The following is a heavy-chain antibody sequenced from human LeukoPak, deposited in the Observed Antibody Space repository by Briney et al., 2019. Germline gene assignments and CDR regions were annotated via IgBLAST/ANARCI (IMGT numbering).Heavy chain of an antibody. J-gene: IGHJ6*03. Sequence: PGGSLRLSCAASGFTFSSYGMHWVRQAPGKGLEWVAFIRYDGSNKYYADSVKGRFTISRDNSKNTLYLQMKSPRVEDTALYYCARDRDSSSSVRYYYYYYMDVWGKGTTVTVSS. CDR1: GFTFSSYG. V-gene: IGHV3-30*02. CDR3: ARDRDSSSSVRYYYYYYMDV. D-gene: IGHD6-6*01. CDR2: IRYDGSNK.